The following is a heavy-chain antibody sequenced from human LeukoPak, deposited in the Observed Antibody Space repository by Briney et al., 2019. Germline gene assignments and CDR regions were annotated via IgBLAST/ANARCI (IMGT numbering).Heavy chain of an antibody. CDR2: ITGSGSTT. J-gene: IGHJ3*01. CDR3: AMDANGDYLGAFDF. D-gene: IGHD4-17*01. V-gene: IGHV3-23*01. CDR1: GFTFSSYG. Sequence: GGSLRLSHAGSGFTFSSYGMTWVRQAPGKGLEWVSAITGSGSTTRYGESVKGRFTVSRDDSRNTLYLEMNNLRAEDAAVYYCAMDANGDYLGAFDFWGQGTLVTVSS.